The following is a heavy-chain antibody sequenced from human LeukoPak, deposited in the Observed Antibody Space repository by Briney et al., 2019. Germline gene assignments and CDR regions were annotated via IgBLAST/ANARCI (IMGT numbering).Heavy chain of an antibody. CDR3: AREYDSRARFDS. D-gene: IGHD6-13*01. J-gene: IGHJ4*02. Sequence: PGGSLRLSCAGSGDGFTRHTMNWGRRAPGKGLEWFSYIWSTGEYIYYADSVKGRFTISRDNARTSVYLQMNSLRVEDTAIYYCAREYDSRARFDSWGQGTLVTVSS. CDR1: GDGFTRHT. V-gene: IGHV3-21*05. CDR2: IWSTGEYI.